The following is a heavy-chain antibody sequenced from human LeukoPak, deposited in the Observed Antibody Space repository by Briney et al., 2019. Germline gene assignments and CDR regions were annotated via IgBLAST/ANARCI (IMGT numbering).Heavy chain of an antibody. V-gene: IGHV3-7*01. CDR2: INQDESEK. CDR3: ARTRKDAYYYYYMDV. Sequence: GGSLRLSCATSGFIFSRYWMSWVRQAPGKGLEWVANINQDESEKNYVDSVKGRFTISRDNAKNSLDLQMNSLRAEDTAVYYCARTRKDAYYYYYMDVWGKGTTVTVSS. J-gene: IGHJ6*03. CDR1: GFIFSRYW. D-gene: IGHD1-14*01.